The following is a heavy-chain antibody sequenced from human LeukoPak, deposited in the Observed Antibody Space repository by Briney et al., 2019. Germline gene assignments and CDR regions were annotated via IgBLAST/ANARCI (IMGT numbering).Heavy chain of an antibody. CDR3: ARVSSGSYYEYYYYYMDV. D-gene: IGHD1-26*01. CDR1: GGSISSYY. CDR2: IYYSGST. Sequence: SETLSLTCTVSGGSISSYYWSWIRQPPGKGLEWIGYIYYSGSTNYNPSLKSRVTISVDTSKNQFSLKLSSVTAADTAVYYCARVSSGSYYEYYYYYMDVWGKGTTVTVSS. J-gene: IGHJ6*03. V-gene: IGHV4-59*01.